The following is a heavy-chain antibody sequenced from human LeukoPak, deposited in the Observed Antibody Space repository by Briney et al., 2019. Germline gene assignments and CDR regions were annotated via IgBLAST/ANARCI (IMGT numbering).Heavy chain of an antibody. Sequence: GGSLRLSCAASGFTFSSYWMRWVRQAPGKGLAWVANIKQDGSEKYYVDSVKGRFTISRDNAKNSLYLQMNSLRAEDTAVYYCARDSHYYYYMDVWGKGTTVTVSS. V-gene: IGHV3-7*01. CDR3: ARDSHYYYYMDV. CDR1: GFTFSSYW. J-gene: IGHJ6*03. CDR2: IKQDGSEK.